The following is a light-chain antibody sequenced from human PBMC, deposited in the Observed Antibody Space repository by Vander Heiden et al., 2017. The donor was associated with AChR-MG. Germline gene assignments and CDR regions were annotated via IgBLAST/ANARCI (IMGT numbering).Light chain of an antibody. CDR1: SSDVGGYNY. CDR3: SSYAGSNNPVV. J-gene: IGLJ2*01. Sequence: QSALTQPPSASGSPGPSVTIPSTGTSSDVGGYNYVSWYQQHPGKAPKLMIYEVSKRPSGVPDRFSGSKSGNTASLTVSGLQAEDEADYYCSSYAGSNNPVVFGGGTKLTVL. V-gene: IGLV2-8*01. CDR2: EVS.